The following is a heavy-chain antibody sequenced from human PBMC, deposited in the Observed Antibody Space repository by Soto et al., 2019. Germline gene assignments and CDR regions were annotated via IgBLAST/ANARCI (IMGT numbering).Heavy chain of an antibody. Sequence: GGSLRLSCAASGFTFSSYAMSWVRQAPGKGLEWVSAISGSGGSTYYADSVKGRFTISRDNSKNTLYLQMNSLRAEDTAVYYCAKERVYDSSGYYSYYFDYWGQGTLVTVSS. J-gene: IGHJ4*02. CDR3: AKERVYDSSGYYSYYFDY. CDR2: ISGSGGST. CDR1: GFTFSSYA. V-gene: IGHV3-23*01. D-gene: IGHD3-22*01.